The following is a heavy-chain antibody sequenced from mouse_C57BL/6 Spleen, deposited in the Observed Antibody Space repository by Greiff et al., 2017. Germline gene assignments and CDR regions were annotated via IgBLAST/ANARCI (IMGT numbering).Heavy chain of an antibody. CDR3: AYYYGSSPAWFAY. Sequence: QVQLQQPGAELVKPGASVKVSCKASGYTFTSYWMHWVKQRPGQGLEWIGRIHPSDSDTNYNQKFKGKATLTVDKSSSTAYMQLSSLTSEDSAVYYCAYYYGSSPAWFAYWGQGTLVTVSA. V-gene: IGHV1-74*01. CDR2: IHPSDSDT. D-gene: IGHD1-1*01. J-gene: IGHJ3*01. CDR1: GYTFTSYW.